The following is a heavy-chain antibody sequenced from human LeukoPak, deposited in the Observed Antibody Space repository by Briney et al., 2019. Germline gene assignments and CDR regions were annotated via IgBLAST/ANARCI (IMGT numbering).Heavy chain of an antibody. CDR3: AKDTFGYSSGWYDY. J-gene: IGHJ4*02. CDR2: ISGSGGST. CDR1: GFTFSSYA. V-gene: IGHV3-23*01. Sequence: PGGSLRLSCAASGFTFSSYAMSWVRQAPGKGLEWVSAISGSGGSTYYADSVEGRFTISRDNSKNTLYLQMNSLRAEDTAVYYCAKDTFGYSSGWYDYWGQGTLVTVSS. D-gene: IGHD6-19*01.